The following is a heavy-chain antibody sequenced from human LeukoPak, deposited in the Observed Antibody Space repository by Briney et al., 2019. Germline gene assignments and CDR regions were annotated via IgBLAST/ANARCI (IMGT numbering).Heavy chain of an antibody. J-gene: IGHJ4*02. V-gene: IGHV4-39*07. D-gene: IGHD3-22*01. CDR2: IFYSGST. CDR3: ARDPWFDSSGHHTFFDY. Sequence: SETLSLTCTVSGGSISRSSYYWSWIRQPPGKGLEWIGSIFYSGSTYYNPSLKSRVTISVDTSKNQFSLKLYSVTAADTAVYYCARDPWFDSSGHHTFFDYWGQGTLVTVSS. CDR1: GGSISRSSYY.